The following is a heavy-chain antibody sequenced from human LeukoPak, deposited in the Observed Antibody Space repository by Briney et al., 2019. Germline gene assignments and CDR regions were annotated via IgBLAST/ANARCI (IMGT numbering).Heavy chain of an antibody. V-gene: IGHV4-34*01. CDR3: ARGPPPGATAYGAVDC. Sequence: SETLSLTCAVYGESFSGSYWIWIRQPPGKGLEWIGEISHGGGTNYDPSLKSRVTISADTSRNQFSPRLKSVTAADTAVYYCARGPPPGATAYGAVDCWGQGSLVTVSS. CDR1: GESFSGSY. D-gene: IGHD3-16*01. J-gene: IGHJ4*02. CDR2: ISHGGGT.